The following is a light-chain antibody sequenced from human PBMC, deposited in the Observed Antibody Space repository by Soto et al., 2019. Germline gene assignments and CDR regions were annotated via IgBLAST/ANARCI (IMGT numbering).Light chain of an antibody. CDR2: EVS. Sequence: QSALTQPPSASGSPGQSVTISCTGTSSDVGGYNYVSWYQQHPGKAPKLVIYEVSKRPSGVPDRFSGSKSGNTASLTVSGIQDEDEADYYCSSYAGSNNLVFGGGTKLTVL. V-gene: IGLV2-8*01. J-gene: IGLJ2*01. CDR3: SSYAGSNNLV. CDR1: SSDVGGYNY.